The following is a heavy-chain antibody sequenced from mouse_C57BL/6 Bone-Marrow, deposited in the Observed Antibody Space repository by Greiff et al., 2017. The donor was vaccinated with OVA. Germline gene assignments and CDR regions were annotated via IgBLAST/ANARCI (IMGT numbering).Heavy chain of an antibody. CDR3: AGQLRLRLAWFAY. CDR2: INPNNGGT. D-gene: IGHD3-2*02. J-gene: IGHJ3*01. V-gene: IGHV1-22*01. CDR1: GYTFTDYN. Sequence: VQLQQSGPELVKPGASVKMSCKASGYTFTDYNMHWVKQSHGKSLEWIGYINPNNGGTSYNQKFKGKATLTVNKSSSTAYMELRSLTSEDSAVDYCAGQLRLRLAWFAYWGQGTLVTVSA.